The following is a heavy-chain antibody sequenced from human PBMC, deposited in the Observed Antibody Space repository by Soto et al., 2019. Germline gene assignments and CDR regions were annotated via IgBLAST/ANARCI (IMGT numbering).Heavy chain of an antibody. CDR3: AAGGGLPRYY. V-gene: IGHV4-30-2*01. CDR2: IYHSGST. Sequence: QLQLQESGSGLVKPSQTLSLTCAVSGGSISSGGYSWSWIRQPPGKGLEWIGYIYHSGSTYYNPSLKRRVPISVDRSKNQSSLKLSSVTTADTAVYYCAAGGGLPRYYWGQGTLVTVSS. CDR1: GGSISSGGYS. J-gene: IGHJ4*02. D-gene: IGHD5-12*01.